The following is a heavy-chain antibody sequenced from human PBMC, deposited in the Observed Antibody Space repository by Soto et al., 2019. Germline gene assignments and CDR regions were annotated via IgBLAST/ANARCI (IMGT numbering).Heavy chain of an antibody. Sequence: SETLALTCRVSGGSISSSNYYWGWIRQSPGKGLEWIGSINYSGNTYYSPSLTGRVTISVDTSQSQFSMKLTSMTAADTAVYFCVRLPGYCSGTSCYGYYGMDVWGQGTTVTVSS. D-gene: IGHD2-2*01. V-gene: IGHV4-39*01. CDR1: GGSISSSNYY. CDR3: VRLPGYCSGTSCYGYYGMDV. J-gene: IGHJ6*02. CDR2: INYSGNT.